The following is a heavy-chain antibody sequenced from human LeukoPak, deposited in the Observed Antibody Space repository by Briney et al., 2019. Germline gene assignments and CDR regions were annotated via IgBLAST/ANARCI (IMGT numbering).Heavy chain of an antibody. Sequence: NPGGSLRLSCAASGFTFSNAWMSWVRQAPGKGLEWVGRIKSKTDGGTTDYAAPVKGRFTISRDDSKNTLYLQMNSLKTEDTAVYYCTTPYYYDSSGSDYWGQGTLVTVSS. CDR3: TTPYYYDSSGSDY. CDR2: IKSKTDGGTT. V-gene: IGHV3-15*01. CDR1: GFTFSNAW. J-gene: IGHJ4*02. D-gene: IGHD3-22*01.